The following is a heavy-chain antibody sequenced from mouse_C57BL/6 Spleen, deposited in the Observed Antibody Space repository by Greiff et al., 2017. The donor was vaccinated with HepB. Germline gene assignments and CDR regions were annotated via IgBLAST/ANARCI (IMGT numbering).Heavy chain of an antibody. CDR3: ARSYGSSFSYAMDY. Sequence: QVQLQQSGPELVKPGASVKISCKASGYAFSSSWMNWVKQRPGKGLEWIGRIYPGDGDTNYNGKFKGKATLTADKSSSTAYMQLSSLTSEDSAVYFCARSYGSSFSYAMDYWGQGTSVTVSS. CDR1: GYAFSSSW. CDR2: IYPGDGDT. D-gene: IGHD1-1*01. J-gene: IGHJ4*01. V-gene: IGHV1-82*01.